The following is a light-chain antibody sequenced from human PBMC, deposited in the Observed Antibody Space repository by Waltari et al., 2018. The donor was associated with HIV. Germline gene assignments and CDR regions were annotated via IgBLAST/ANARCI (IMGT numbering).Light chain of an antibody. J-gene: IGKJ4*01. CDR2: WAS. Sequence: DIVMTQSPDSLAVSLGARATINCKSSQSVLYSSNNKNYLAWYQQKPGQPPKLLIYWASARESGVPGRFSGSGSGTDFTLTISSLQAEDVAVYYFQQYYTTPLTFGGGTKVEIK. V-gene: IGKV4-1*01. CDR3: QQYYTTPLT. CDR1: QSVLYSSNNKNY.